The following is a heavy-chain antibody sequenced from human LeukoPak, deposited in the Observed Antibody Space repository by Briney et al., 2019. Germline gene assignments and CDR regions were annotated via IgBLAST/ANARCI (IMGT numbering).Heavy chain of an antibody. Sequence: SVKVSCKASGGTFSSYAISWVRQAPGQGLEWMGRIIPILGIANYAQKFQGRVTITADKSTSTAYMELSSLRSEDTAVYYCARVPSSGSYFDYWGQGTLVTDSS. V-gene: IGHV1-69*04. J-gene: IGHJ4*02. CDR2: IIPILGIA. CDR1: GGTFSSYA. D-gene: IGHD1-26*01. CDR3: ARVPSSGSYFDY.